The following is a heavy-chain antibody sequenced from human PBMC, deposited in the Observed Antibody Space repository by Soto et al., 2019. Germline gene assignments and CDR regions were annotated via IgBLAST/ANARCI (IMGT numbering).Heavy chain of an antibody. CDR3: ARSFMVPVDFSAY. D-gene: IGHD3-10*01. Sequence: SETLSLTCPVSKGSLSSNYWSWIRQSPGKGLEWIGNIYYSGSTNYNPSLKSRVTMSVDTSKNQFTLKLSSVTAADTGVYFCARSFMVPVDFSAYWGQGPPVTVSS. CDR2: IYYSGST. J-gene: IGHJ4*02. V-gene: IGHV4-59*01. CDR1: KGSLSSNY.